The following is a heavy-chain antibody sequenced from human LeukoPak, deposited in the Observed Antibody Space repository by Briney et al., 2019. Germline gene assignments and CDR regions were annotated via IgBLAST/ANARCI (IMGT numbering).Heavy chain of an antibody. Sequence: ETLSLTCTVSGYSISSGYYWGWIRQPPGKGLEWVSVIYSGGSTYYADSVKGRFTISRDNSKNTLYLQMNSLRAEDTAVYYCARGGTGTYYYGSGSYPFDYWGQGTLVTVSS. CDR3: ARGGTGTYYYGSGSYPFDY. CDR1: GYSISSGYY. J-gene: IGHJ4*02. D-gene: IGHD3-10*01. V-gene: IGHV3-66*01. CDR2: IYSGGST.